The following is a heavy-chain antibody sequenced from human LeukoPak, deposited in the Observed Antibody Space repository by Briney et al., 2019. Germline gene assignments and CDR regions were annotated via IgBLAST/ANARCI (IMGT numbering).Heavy chain of an antibody. CDR1: GFTFSSYA. D-gene: IGHD6-13*01. CDR3: ARAWQQLAYFDY. J-gene: IGHJ4*02. Sequence: PGGSLRLSCAASGFTFSSYAMHWVRQAPGKGLEWVAVISYDGSNKYYADSVKGRFTISRDNSKNTLYLQMNSLRAEDTAVYYCARAWQQLAYFDYWGQGTLVTVSS. CDR2: ISYDGSNK. V-gene: IGHV3-30-3*01.